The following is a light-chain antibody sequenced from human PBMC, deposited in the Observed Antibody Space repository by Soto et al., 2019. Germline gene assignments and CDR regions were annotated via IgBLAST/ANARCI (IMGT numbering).Light chain of an antibody. V-gene: IGKV3-15*01. J-gene: IGKJ3*01. CDR2: GAS. CDR1: QSVSSN. Sequence: EIVMTQSPATLPVSPGERATLTCRASQSVSSNLAWYHQKVGQAPRLLIYGASARATGIPARFSGSGSGTEFTLTISSLQSEDFAFYYCQQYNNWPLTFGPGTKVDIK. CDR3: QQYNNWPLT.